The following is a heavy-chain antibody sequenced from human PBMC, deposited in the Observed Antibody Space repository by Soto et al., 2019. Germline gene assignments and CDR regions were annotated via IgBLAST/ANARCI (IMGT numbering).Heavy chain of an antibody. D-gene: IGHD3-9*01. V-gene: IGHV4-30-2*02. J-gene: IGHJ4*02. CDR2: IYHSGST. CDR1: GGSISSGGYS. CDR3: ASLFGGPPLTGYYNVFDY. Sequence: PSETLSLTCAVSGGSISSGGYSWSWIRQPPGKGLEWIGYIYHSGSTYYNPSLKSRVTISVDTSKNQFSLKLSSVTAADTAVYYCASLFGGPPLTGYYNVFDYWAQGTLVTVSS.